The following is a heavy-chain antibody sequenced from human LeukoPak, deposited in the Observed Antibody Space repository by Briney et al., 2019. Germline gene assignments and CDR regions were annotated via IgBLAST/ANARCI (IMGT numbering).Heavy chain of an antibody. V-gene: IGHV3-21*01. CDR2: ISSSSSSYI. D-gene: IGHD6-6*01. CDR1: GFTFSSYS. J-gene: IGHJ4*02. CDR3: ASPLYSSSSV. Sequence: TGGSLRLSCAASGFTFSSYSMNWVRQAPGKGLGWVSSISSSSSSYIYYADSVKGRFTISRDNAKNSLYLQMNSLRAEDTAVYYCASPLYSSSSVWGQGTLVTVSS.